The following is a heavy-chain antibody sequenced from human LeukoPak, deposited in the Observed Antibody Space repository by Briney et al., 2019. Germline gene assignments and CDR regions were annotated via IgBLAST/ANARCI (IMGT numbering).Heavy chain of an antibody. Sequence: GGSLRLSCAASGFTFSSYAMSWVRQAPGKGLEWVSAISGSGGSTYYADSVKGRFTVSRDNAKNSLYLQLNSLTADDTAVYYCARDFGWSLSTGYRPPPLSWYFDLWGRGTLVTVSS. D-gene: IGHD3-22*01. CDR1: GFTFSSYA. CDR2: ISGSGGST. V-gene: IGHV3-23*01. CDR3: ARDFGWSLSTGYRPPPLSWYFDL. J-gene: IGHJ2*01.